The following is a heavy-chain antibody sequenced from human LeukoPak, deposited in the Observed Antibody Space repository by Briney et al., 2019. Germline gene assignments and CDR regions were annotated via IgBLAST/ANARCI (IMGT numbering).Heavy chain of an antibody. D-gene: IGHD2-15*01. V-gene: IGHV1-2*02. Sequence: ASVKVSCTASGYTFTGYYMHWVRQAPGQGLEWMGWINPNSGGTNYAQKFQGRVTMTRDTSISTAYMELSRLRSDDTAVYYCARVGRYCSGGSCYFVEGNWFDPWGQGTLVTVSS. CDR1: GYTFTGYY. CDR3: ARVGRYCSGGSCYFVEGNWFDP. J-gene: IGHJ5*02. CDR2: INPNSGGT.